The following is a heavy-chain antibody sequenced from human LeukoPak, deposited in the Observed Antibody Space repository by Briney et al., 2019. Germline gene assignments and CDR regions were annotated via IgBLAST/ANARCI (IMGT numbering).Heavy chain of an antibody. J-gene: IGHJ4*02. CDR2: ISGSGGST. CDR3: AKDCSGGSCYEDY. Sequence: GGSLRLSCAASGFTFSSYAMSWVRQAPGKGLEWVSAISGSGGSTYYADSVKGRFTISRDNSKNTLYLQMNSLRAEDTVVYYCAKDCSGGSCYEDYWGQGTLVTVSS. CDR1: GFTFSSYA. D-gene: IGHD2-15*01. V-gene: IGHV3-23*01.